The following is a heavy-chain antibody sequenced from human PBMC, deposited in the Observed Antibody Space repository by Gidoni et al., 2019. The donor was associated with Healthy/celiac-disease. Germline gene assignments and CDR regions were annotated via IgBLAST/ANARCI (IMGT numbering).Heavy chain of an antibody. CDR1: GGPFSSYT. CDR2: IIPILGIA. D-gene: IGHD3-22*01. Sequence: QVQLVQSGAAVKRPGSPVKVSCKASGGPFSSYTTSWVRQAPGRGLEWMGRIIPILGIANYAQKFQGRVTITADKSTSTAYMELSSLRSEDTAVYYCARSIPGPHYDSSGYDYYYGMDVWGQGTTVTVSS. V-gene: IGHV1-69*02. CDR3: ARSIPGPHYDSSGYDYYYGMDV. J-gene: IGHJ6*02.